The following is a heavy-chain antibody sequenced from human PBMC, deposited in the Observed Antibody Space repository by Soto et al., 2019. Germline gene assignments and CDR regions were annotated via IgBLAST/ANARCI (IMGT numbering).Heavy chain of an antibody. D-gene: IGHD4-17*01. CDR2: IYYSGGT. Sequence: SETLSLTCTVSGGSISSGDYYWSWIRQPPGKGLEWIGYIYYSGGTYYNPSLKSRVTISVDTSKNQFSLKLSSVTAADTAVYYCARVGLGPYGDYHFDYWGQGTLVTVSS. J-gene: IGHJ4*02. CDR1: GGSISSGDYY. CDR3: ARVGLGPYGDYHFDY. V-gene: IGHV4-30-4*01.